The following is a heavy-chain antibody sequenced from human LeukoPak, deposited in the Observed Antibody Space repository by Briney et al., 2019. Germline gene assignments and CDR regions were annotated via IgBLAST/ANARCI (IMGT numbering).Heavy chain of an antibody. D-gene: IGHD6-6*01. CDR1: GFTFSSYV. CDR2: ISGSGDTT. CDR3: ARDSTIGQLVRGYYYYMDV. V-gene: IGHV3-23*01. Sequence: GGSLRLSCAASGFTFSSYVMSWVRQAPGKGLEWVSVISGSGDTTYYADSVKGRFTISRDNSKNTLYLQMNSLRSEDTAVYYCARDSTIGQLVRGYYYYMDVWGKGTRSPSP. J-gene: IGHJ6*03.